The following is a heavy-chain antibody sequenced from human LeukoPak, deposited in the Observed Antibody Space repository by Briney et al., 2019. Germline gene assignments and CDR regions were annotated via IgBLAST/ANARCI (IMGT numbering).Heavy chain of an antibody. V-gene: IGHV3-30*02. CDR3: AKDDDYDSSHL. CDR1: GFTFSSYG. Sequence: GGSLRLSCAASGFTFSSYGMHWVRQAPGKGLEWVAFIRHDGSNKYYADSVKGRFTISRDNSKNTLYLQMNSLRAEDTAVYYCAKDDDYDSSHLWGQGTLVTVSS. D-gene: IGHD3-22*01. J-gene: IGHJ4*02. CDR2: IRHDGSNK.